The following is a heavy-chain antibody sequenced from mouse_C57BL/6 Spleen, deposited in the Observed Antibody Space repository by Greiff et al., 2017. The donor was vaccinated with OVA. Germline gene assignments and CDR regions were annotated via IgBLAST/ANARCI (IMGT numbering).Heavy chain of an antibody. CDR2: INYDGSST. CDR3: AREVYDGYYDY. D-gene: IGHD2-3*01. V-gene: IGHV5-16*01. CDR1: GFTFSDYY. Sequence: EVHLVESEGGLVQPGSSMKLSCTASGFTFSDYYMAWVRQVPEKGLEWVANINYDGSSTYYLDSLKSRFIISRDNAKNILYLQMSSLKSEDTATYYCAREVYDGYYDYWGQGTTLTVSS. J-gene: IGHJ2*01.